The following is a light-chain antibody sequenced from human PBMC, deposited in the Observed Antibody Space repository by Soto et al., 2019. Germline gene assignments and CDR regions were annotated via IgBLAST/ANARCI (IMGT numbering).Light chain of an antibody. V-gene: IGKV3-11*01. CDR2: DAS. J-gene: IGKJ5*01. Sequence: EIVLTQSPATLSLSPGERATLSCRASQSIGLAIAWYQHKPGQAPRLLIFDASQRATGIPARFRGSGSGTDFTLTISSLEPEDFEVYYCQQRSNWRITFGQGTRLEI. CDR3: QQRSNWRIT. CDR1: QSIGLA.